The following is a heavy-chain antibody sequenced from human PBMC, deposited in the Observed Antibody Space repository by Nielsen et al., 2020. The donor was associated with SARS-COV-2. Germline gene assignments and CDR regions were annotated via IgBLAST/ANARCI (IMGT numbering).Heavy chain of an antibody. V-gene: IGHV1-18*01. CDR2: ISAYNGNT. CDR1: GYTFTSYG. J-gene: IGHJ6*02. Sequence: ASVKVSCKASGYTFTSYGISWVRQAPGQGLEWMGWISAYNGNTNYAQKLQGRVTMTTDTSTSTAYMELRSLRSDDTAVYYCARDYYGSGSYYTSAYYYYGMDVWGQGTTVTVSS. CDR3: ARDYYGSGSYYTSAYYYYGMDV. D-gene: IGHD3-10*01.